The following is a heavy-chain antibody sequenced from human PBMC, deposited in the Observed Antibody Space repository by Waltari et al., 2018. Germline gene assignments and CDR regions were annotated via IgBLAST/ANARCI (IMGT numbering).Heavy chain of an antibody. V-gene: IGHV3-23*04. Sequence: EVQLVESGGGLVRPGVSLRLSCAASGFTFSTYAMTWVRQAPGKGLEWVSSLSGTGDTTYYADSVEGRFTISRDKSKSTVYLQMTSLRAEDTATYYCARITAGWGFFDLWGRGTLVTVSS. CDR1: GFTFSTYA. CDR3: ARITAGWGFFDL. CDR2: LSGTGDTT. J-gene: IGHJ2*01. D-gene: IGHD6-19*01.